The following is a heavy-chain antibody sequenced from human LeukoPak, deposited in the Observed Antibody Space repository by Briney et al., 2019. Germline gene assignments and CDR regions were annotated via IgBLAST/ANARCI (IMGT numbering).Heavy chain of an antibody. J-gene: IGHJ4*02. CDR3: ARAGRSLEWLLDY. V-gene: IGHV3-30-3*01. Sequence: GGSLRLSCAASGFTFSSYAMHWVRQAPGKGLEWVAVISYDGSNKYYADSVKGRFTISRDNSKNTLYLQMNSLRAEDTAVYYCARAGRSLEWLLDYWGQGTLVTVPS. CDR1: GFTFSSYA. D-gene: IGHD3-3*01. CDR2: ISYDGSNK.